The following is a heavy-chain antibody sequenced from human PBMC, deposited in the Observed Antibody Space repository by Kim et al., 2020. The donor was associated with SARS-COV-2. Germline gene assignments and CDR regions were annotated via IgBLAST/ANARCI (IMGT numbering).Heavy chain of an antibody. CDR1: GGSISSGSDY. Sequence: SETLSLTCTVSGGSISSGSDYWAWIRQSPGKGLVWIASIYYSGITYYSPSLKSRVTISVNTSKNQISLQLSSVTAAGTALYFCARLSPYDSGSYPIYYWGQGKRVT. CDR3: ARLSPYDSGSYPIYY. D-gene: IGHD3-10*01. J-gene: IGHJ4*02. CDR2: IYYSGIT. V-gene: IGHV4-39*01.